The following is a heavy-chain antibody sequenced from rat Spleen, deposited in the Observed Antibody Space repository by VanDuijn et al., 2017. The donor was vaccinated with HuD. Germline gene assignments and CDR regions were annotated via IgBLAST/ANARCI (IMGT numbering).Heavy chain of an antibody. CDR3: TRDRTYYGFTLDY. Sequence: EVQLVESGGGLVQPGRSMKLSCAASGFTFSAWPMAWVRQTPTKGLAWVATIRPSGGNTYYRDSVRGRFTISRDNAKSILFLQMNSLRSEDTATYYCTRDRTYYGFTLDYWGQGVMVTVSS. CDR2: IRPSGGNT. V-gene: IGHV5-46*01. J-gene: IGHJ2*01. CDR1: GFTFSAWP. D-gene: IGHD1-6*01.